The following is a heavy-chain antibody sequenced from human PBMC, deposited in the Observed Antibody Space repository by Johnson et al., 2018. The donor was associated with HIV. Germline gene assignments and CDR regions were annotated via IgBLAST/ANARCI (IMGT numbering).Heavy chain of an antibody. D-gene: IGHD6-19*01. CDR2: IGTTGDT. V-gene: IGHV3-13*01. Sequence: VQLVESGGGLVQPGGSLRLSCAGSGFIFGHYDMHWVRQVTGKGLEWVSGIGTTGDTYYPASVKGRFSISRDDARGSLYLELNSLRAGDTAVYYCARESLRPIPVSGPGDAAFDIWGLGTMVTVSS. CDR1: GFIFGHYD. J-gene: IGHJ3*02. CDR3: ARESLRPIPVSGPGDAAFDI.